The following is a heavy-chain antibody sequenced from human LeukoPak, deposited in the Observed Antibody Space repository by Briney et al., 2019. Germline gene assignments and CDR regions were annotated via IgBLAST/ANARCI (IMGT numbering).Heavy chain of an antibody. V-gene: IGHV3-23*01. CDR2: VSGNGGSI. CDR3: AKGYGSGGSYYFDH. CDR1: GFTFSSYA. D-gene: IGHD6-19*01. J-gene: IGHJ4*02. Sequence: PGGSLRLSCAVSGFTFSSYAMTWVRQAPGKGLEWVSVVSGNGGSIHYADSVKGRFTISRDNSKNTLYLQMNSLRVEDTAVYSCAKGYGSGGSYYFDHWGQGTLVTVSS.